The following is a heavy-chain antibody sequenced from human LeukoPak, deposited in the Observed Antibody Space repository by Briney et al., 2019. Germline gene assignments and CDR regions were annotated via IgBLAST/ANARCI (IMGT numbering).Heavy chain of an antibody. CDR2: IYHSGST. V-gene: IGHV4-4*02. J-gene: IGHJ5*02. D-gene: IGHD5-12*01. CDR1: GFTFSSYSM. CDR3: ARDSGYEAFDP. Sequence: GSLRLSCAASGFTFSSYSMNWVRQPPGKGLEWIGEIYHSGSTNYNPSLKSRVTISVDKSKNQFSLKLSSVTAADTAVYYCARDSGYEAFDPWGQGTLVTVSS.